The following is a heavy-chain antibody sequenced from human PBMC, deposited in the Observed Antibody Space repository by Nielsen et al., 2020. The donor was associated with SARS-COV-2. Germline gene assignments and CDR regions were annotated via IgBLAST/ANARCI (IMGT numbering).Heavy chain of an antibody. CDR3: ARDHGYNYAYGHYYYGMDV. J-gene: IGHJ6*02. Sequence: SETLSLTCTASGGSVDDHRYYWSWIRQPPGKGLEWIGYIYYSGSTNYNPSLKSRVTISVDTAKNQLSLKLSSVTAADTAVYYCARDHGYNYAYGHYYYGMDVWGQGTTVTVSS. D-gene: IGHD5-24*01. V-gene: IGHV4-61*01. CDR1: GGSVDDHRYY. CDR2: IYYSGST.